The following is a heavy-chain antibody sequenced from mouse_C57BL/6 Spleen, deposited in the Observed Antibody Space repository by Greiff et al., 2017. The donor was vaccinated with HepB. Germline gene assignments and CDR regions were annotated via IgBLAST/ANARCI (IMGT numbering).Heavy chain of an antibody. Sequence: VQLQQSGPELVKPGASVKISCKASGYTFTDYYMNWVKQSHGKSLEWIGDINPNNGGTSYNQKFKGKATLTVDKSSSTAYMELRSLTSEDSAVYYCARGPYPFYAMDYWGQGTSVTVSS. CDR3: ARGPYPFYAMDY. CDR1: GYTFTDYY. J-gene: IGHJ4*01. V-gene: IGHV1-26*01. CDR2: INPNNGGT.